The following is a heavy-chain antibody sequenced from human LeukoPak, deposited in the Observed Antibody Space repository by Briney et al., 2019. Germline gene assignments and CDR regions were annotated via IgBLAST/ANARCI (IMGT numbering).Heavy chain of an antibody. J-gene: IGHJ3*02. CDR2: ISAYNGNT. CDR1: GYTFTSYG. V-gene: IGHV1-18*01. Sequence: GASVKVSCKASGYTFTSYGISWVRQAPGQGLEWMGWISAYNGNTDYAQSLQGRVTMTTDTSTSTAYMALRSLRSDDTAVYYCTRGGYGDDAFDIWRQGTMVTVSS. CDR3: TRGGYGDDAFDI. D-gene: IGHD5-18*01.